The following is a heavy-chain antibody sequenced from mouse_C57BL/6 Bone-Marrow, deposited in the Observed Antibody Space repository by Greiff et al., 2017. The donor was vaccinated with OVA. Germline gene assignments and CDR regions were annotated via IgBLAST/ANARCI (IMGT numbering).Heavy chain of an antibody. CDR3: ARGWLLRYFDY. J-gene: IGHJ2*01. CDR1: GYSFTDYN. CDR2: INPYNGDT. D-gene: IGHD2-3*01. V-gene: IGHV1-20*01. Sequence: EVQLQQSGPELVKPGASVKISCKASGYSFTDYNMNWVKQSHGKSLEWIGRINPYNGDTFYNQKFKGKATLTVDKSSSTAHMELRSLTSEDSAVYYCARGWLLRYFDYWGQGTTLTVSS.